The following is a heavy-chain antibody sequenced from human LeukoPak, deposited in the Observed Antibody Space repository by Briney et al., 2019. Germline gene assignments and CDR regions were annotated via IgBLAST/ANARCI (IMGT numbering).Heavy chain of an antibody. CDR2: IYYSGST. Sequence: WETLSLTCTVSGGSISSYYWSWIRQPPGKGLVWIGYIYYSGSTNYNPSLKSRVTISVDTSKNQFSLKLSSVTAADTAVYYCASYGDYGMDVWGQGTTVTVSS. J-gene: IGHJ6*02. CDR1: GGSISSYY. CDR3: ASYGDYGMDV. D-gene: IGHD4-17*01. V-gene: IGHV4-59*01.